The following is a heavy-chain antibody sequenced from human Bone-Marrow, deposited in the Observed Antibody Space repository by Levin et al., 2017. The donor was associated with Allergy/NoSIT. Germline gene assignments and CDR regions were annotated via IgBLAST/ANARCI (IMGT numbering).Heavy chain of an antibody. CDR1: GFTVNNNY. V-gene: IGHV3-53*01. CDR2: IYSSGNT. D-gene: IGHD7-27*01. CDR3: ARNPGSTNWA. Sequence: GGSLRLSCAASGFTVNNNYMSWVRQAPGKGLEWVSLIYSSGNTKYADSVKGRFTISRDSSKNTLYLQMNSLRAEDTAVYYCARNPGSTNWAWGQGTLVDVSS. J-gene: IGHJ5*02.